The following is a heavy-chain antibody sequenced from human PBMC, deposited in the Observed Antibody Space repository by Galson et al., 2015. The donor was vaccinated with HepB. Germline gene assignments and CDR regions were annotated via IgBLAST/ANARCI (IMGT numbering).Heavy chain of an antibody. CDR3: ASGTPSTSMAYNWFDA. V-gene: IGHV1-46*04. Sequence: SVKVSCKASGYTFTNYSMHWVRQAPGQGLEWMGMLNPSGGDTTYAQTLQGRVTMTRDTSTSTVYMELSSLRSEDTAVYYCASGTPSTSMAYNWFDAWGQGTTVTVSS. J-gene: IGHJ5*01. D-gene: IGHD5/OR15-5a*01. CDR1: GYTFTNYS. CDR2: LNPSGGDT.